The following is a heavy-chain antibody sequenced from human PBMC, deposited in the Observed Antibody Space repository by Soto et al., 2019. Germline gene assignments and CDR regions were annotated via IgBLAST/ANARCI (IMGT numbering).Heavy chain of an antibody. V-gene: IGHV1-24*01. CDR1: VYPLAELS. D-gene: IGHD3-22*01. CDR2: FDPEDGET. J-gene: IGHJ4*02. CDR3: ATLPSKFYASSGYLFHHS. Sequence: ASVKLCCEYSVYPLAELSIEWGRQSPGKELEWMGGFDPEDGETIYAQKFQGRVTMTEDTSTDTAYMELSSLRSEDTAVYYCATLPSKFYASSGYLFHHSWGQGTLVTVSS.